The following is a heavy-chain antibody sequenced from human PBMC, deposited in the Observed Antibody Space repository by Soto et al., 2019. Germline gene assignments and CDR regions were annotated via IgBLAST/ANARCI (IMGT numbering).Heavy chain of an antibody. CDR3: ARDSSPSYSSRWYDAFDI. D-gene: IGHD6-13*01. CDR1: GFTFSSYW. CDR2: IKQDKSKR. V-gene: IGHV3-7*05. J-gene: IGHJ3*02. Sequence: EVQLVESGGGLVQPGGSLRLSCAASGFTFSSYWMTWVRQAPGKGLEWVANIKQDKSKRYYVDSVEGRFTISRDNAKNSLFLQMNSLRAEDTAVYYCARDSSPSYSSRWYDAFDIWGQGTMVTVSS.